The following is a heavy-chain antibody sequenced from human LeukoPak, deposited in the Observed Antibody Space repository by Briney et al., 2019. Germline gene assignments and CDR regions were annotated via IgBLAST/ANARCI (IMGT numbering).Heavy chain of an antibody. CDR2: ISSSSSTI. V-gene: IGHV3-48*01. Sequence: PGGSLRLSCAASGFTFSSYSMNWVRQAPGKGLEWVSYISSSSSTIYYADSVKGRFTISRDNAKNSLYLQMNSLRAEDTAVYYCARELDTAMGAYYYYYMDVWGKGTTVTVSS. CDR3: ARELDTAMGAYYYYYMDV. CDR1: GFTFSSYS. D-gene: IGHD5-18*01. J-gene: IGHJ6*03.